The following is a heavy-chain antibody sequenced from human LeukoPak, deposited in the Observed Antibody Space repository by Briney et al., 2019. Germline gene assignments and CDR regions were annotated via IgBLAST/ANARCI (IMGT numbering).Heavy chain of an antibody. Sequence: VASVKVSCKASRGTFSSYTISWVRQAPGQGLEWMGGIIPIFGTANYAQKFQGRVTITADESTSTAYMELSSLRSEDTTVYYCARGLTAGNCSIPSAHWGAGFDPWGKETLVTVSS. CDR3: ARGLTAGNCSIPSAHWGAGFDP. CDR1: RGTFSSYT. D-gene: IGHD2-2*01. J-gene: IGHJ5*02. V-gene: IGHV1-69*13. CDR2: IIPIFGTA.